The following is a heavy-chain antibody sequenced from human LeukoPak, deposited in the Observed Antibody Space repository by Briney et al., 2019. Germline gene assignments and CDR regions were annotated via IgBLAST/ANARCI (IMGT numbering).Heavy chain of an antibody. J-gene: IGHJ5*02. CDR2: IYYSGTT. Sequence: SETLSLTCTVSGVSISKDYWSWIRQPPGKGLEWIGYIYYSGTTNYNPSLKSRVTMSVDTSKNQFSLKLSSVTAADTAVYYCARLRPVNWFDPWGQGTLVTVSS. CDR1: GVSISKDY. V-gene: IGHV4-59*08. CDR3: ARLRPVNWFDP.